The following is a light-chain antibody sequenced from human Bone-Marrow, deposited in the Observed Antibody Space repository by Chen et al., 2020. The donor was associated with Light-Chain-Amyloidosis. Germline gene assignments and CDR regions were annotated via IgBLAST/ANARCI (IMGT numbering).Light chain of an antibody. CDR2: EGS. Sequence: QSALTQPASVSGSPGQSITISRTGTSSDVGSYNLVSWYQQHPGKAPKLMIYEGSKRPSRVSNRFSGSKSGNTASLTISGLQAEDEADYYCCSYAGSSNVVFGGGTKLTVL. CDR1: SSDVGSYNL. CDR3: CSYAGSSNVV. J-gene: IGLJ2*01. V-gene: IGLV2-23*01.